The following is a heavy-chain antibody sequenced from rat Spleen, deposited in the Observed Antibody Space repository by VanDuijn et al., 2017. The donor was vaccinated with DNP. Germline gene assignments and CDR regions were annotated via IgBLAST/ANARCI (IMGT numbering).Heavy chain of an antibody. CDR3: ARGLYSSGFYFDY. CDR1: GFTFSDYW. CDR2: TIGSGGNT. Sequence: EVQLVESGGDLVQPGQSLKLSCVASGFTFSDYWMTWIRQVPGTGLEWVASTIGSGGNTYYPDTLKGQFTISRDNAKNTLYLQMNSLQTEDTATYYCARGLYSSGFYFDYWGQGVMVTVSS. D-gene: IGHD4-3*01. J-gene: IGHJ2*01. V-gene: IGHV5-31*01.